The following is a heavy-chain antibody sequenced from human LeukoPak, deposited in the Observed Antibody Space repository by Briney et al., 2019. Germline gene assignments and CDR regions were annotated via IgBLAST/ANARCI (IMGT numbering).Heavy chain of an antibody. CDR1: GGSISSSNW. Sequence: PSETLSLTCAVSGGSISSSNWWSWVRQPPGKGLEWIGEIYHSGSTNYNPSLKSRVTISVDKSKNQFSLKLSSVTAADTAVYYCAREGTTRGAYGSGSYQGAVFDYWGQGTLVTVSS. CDR2: IYHSGST. CDR3: AREGTTRGAYGSGSYQGAVFDY. V-gene: IGHV4-4*02. J-gene: IGHJ4*02. D-gene: IGHD3-10*01.